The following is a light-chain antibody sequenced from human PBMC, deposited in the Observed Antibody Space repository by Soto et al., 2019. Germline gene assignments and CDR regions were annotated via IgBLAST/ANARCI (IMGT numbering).Light chain of an antibody. J-gene: IGKJ4*01. CDR2: DAS. CDR3: QQYDDDIRT. CDR1: QDINRY. V-gene: IGKV1-33*01. Sequence: DIQLTQSPSSLSASVGDRVTITCQASQDINRYLNWYQQKPGKAPKLLIYDASNLQTGVPSRFSGSGSETSFTLIISSLQPEDIATYYCQQYDDDIRTFGGWTKVE.